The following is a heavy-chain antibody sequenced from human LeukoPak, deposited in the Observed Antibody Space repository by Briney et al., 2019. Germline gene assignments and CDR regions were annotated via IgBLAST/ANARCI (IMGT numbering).Heavy chain of an antibody. J-gene: IGHJ4*02. CDR1: GFTFGDYA. Sequence: GGSLRLSCTASGFTFGDYAMGWVRQAPGKGLEWVGFIRSKAYGGTTEYAASVKGRFTISRDDSKSIAYLQMNSLKTEDTAVYYCTRVGCSSTSCYFNYWGQGTLVTVSS. D-gene: IGHD2-2*01. CDR3: TRVGCSSTSCYFNY. CDR2: IRSKAYGGTT. V-gene: IGHV3-49*04.